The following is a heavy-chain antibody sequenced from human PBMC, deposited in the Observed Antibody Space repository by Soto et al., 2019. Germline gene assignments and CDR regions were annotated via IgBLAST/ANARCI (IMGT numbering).Heavy chain of an antibody. Sequence: SGPTLVTPTQTLTLTCTFSGFSLTTSGVGVGWVRQPPGKALEWLALIYWDGDKRYSPSLRSRVSLTKDTSENQVILTVTNMDPVDTATYYCAHLRVFIAAAGYYYYYYMDVWGKGTTVTVSS. D-gene: IGHD6-13*01. CDR1: GFSLTTSGVG. J-gene: IGHJ6*03. V-gene: IGHV2-5*02. CDR2: IYWDGDK. CDR3: AHLRVFIAAAGYYYYYYMDV.